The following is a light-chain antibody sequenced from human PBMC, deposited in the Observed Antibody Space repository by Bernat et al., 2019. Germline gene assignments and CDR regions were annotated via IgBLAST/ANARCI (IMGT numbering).Light chain of an antibody. J-gene: IGLJ3*02. CDR3: SSYTSSSTWV. CDR1: SGDVGAYKF. CDR2: DVS. Sequence: QSALTQPASVSGSPGQSITISCTGTSGDVGAYKFVSWYQQHPGKAPKLIIYDVSDRPSGVSDRFSGSKSGNTASLTISGLQAEDEADYYCSSYTSSSTWVFGGGTKLTGL. V-gene: IGLV2-14*01.